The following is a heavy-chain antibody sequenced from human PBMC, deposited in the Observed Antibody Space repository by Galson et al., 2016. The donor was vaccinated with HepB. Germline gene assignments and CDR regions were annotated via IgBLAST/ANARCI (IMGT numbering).Heavy chain of an antibody. J-gene: IGHJ3*01. CDR3: TTGYSTATTYHGDDAFDV. CDR2: IKSKTQGGTT. CDR1: GFTFRNYG. V-gene: IGHV3-15*01. Sequence: SLRLSCAASGFTFRNYGMHWVRQAPGEGLEWIGRIKSKTQGGTTDYAEALKGRFTISRDDSKSTVFLQIYSLRTEDTAVYYCTTGYSTATTYHGDDAFDVWGRGTMVTVSS. D-gene: IGHD2-8*02.